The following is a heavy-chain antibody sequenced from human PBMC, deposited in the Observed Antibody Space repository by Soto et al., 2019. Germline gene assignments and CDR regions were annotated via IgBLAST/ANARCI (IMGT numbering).Heavy chain of an antibody. CDR3: ARGKGMEENYYYYGMDV. CDR1: GYTFSTYA. V-gene: IGHV1-3*01. J-gene: IGHJ6*02. Sequence: ASVKVSCKASGYTFSTYALHWLRQAPGQGLEWMGWINGGNGHTRYSQKFKDRVTISRDTPASTAYMELSGLRSEDTAVYYCARGKGMEENYYYYGMDVWGQGTTVTVSS. CDR2: INGGNGHT. D-gene: IGHD1-1*01.